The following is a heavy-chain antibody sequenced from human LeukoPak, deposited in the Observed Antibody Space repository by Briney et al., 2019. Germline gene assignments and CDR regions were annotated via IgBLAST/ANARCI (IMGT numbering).Heavy chain of an antibody. V-gene: IGHV4-59*12. Sequence: NSSETLSLTCTVSGGSISSYYWSWIRQPPGKGLEWIGYIYYSGSTNYNPSLKSRVTISVDTSKNQFSLKLSSVTAADTAVYYCARLSGEEVPAATPKYYYYYYMDVWGKGTTVTVSS. D-gene: IGHD2-2*01. CDR1: GGSISSYY. J-gene: IGHJ6*03. CDR3: ARLSGEEVPAATPKYYYYYYMDV. CDR2: IYYSGST.